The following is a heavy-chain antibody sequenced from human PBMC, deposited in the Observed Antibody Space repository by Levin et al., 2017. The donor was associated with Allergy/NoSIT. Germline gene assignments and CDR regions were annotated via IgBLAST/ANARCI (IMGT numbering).Heavy chain of an antibody. V-gene: IGHV3-49*04. CDR1: GFIFGDYA. CDR2: IRSKAYGGTT. J-gene: IGHJ6*02. CDR3: TRDRDDDYYDYGMDV. D-gene: IGHD1-1*01. Sequence: GGSLRLSCTASGFIFGDYAMSWVRQAPGKGLEWVGFIRSKAYGGTTEYAASVKGRFTISRDDSKSIAYLQMNSLKTEDTAMYYCTRDRDDDYYDYGMDVWGQGTTVTVSS.